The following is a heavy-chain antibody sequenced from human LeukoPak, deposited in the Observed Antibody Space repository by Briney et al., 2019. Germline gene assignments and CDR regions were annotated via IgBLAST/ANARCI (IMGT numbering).Heavy chain of an antibody. J-gene: IGHJ6*02. CDR2: ISYDGSNK. CDR1: GFTFSSYG. CDR3: ARGCSGGSCQPRQPLAHCCYYYGMDV. D-gene: IGHD2-15*01. Sequence: GVSLRLSCAASGFTFSSYGMHWVRQAPGKGLEWVAVISYDGSNKYYADSVKGRFTISRDNSKNTLYLQMSSLRSEDTAVYYCARGCSGGSCQPRQPLAHCCYYYGMDVWGQGTTVTVSS. V-gene: IGHV3-30*03.